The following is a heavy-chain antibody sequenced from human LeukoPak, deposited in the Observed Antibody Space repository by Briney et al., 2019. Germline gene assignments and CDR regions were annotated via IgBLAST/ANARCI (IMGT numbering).Heavy chain of an antibody. J-gene: IGHJ6*03. CDR1: GFTFSSYS. CDR3: TKGGAVSSKSITMIRGTRRYYYYMDV. CDR2: ISGSGGST. D-gene: IGHD3-10*01. Sequence: GGSLRLSCAVSGFTFSSYSMNWVRHAPGEGLEWVSAISGSGGSTYYAHSVKGRFTISRDNSKNTLHLQMNSLRAEDTAVYYCTKGGAVSSKSITMIRGTRRYYYYMDVWGKGTTVTISS. V-gene: IGHV3-23*01.